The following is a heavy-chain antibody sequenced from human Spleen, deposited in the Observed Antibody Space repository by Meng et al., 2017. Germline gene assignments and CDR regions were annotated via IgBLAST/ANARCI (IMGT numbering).Heavy chain of an antibody. CDR2: FDPQPGNT. D-gene: IGHD1-26*01. CDR3: AREGGRGDYYGSEAFDS. Sequence: WVPRAPGQGLELLGRFDPQPGNTHYALKFQCRVTMTGDTSISTAYMELGRLRSDDTAMYNCAREGGRGDYYGSEAFDSWGQGTLVTVSS. V-gene: IGHV1-2*06. J-gene: IGHJ4*02.